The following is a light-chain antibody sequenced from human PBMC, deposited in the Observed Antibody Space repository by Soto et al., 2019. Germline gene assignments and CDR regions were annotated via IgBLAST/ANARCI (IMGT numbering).Light chain of an antibody. CDR3: AAWDDSLNGVV. J-gene: IGLJ2*01. V-gene: IGLV1-44*01. CDR1: TSNIGYNY. Sequence: QSIVTQPPSVSGTPGQRVTVSCSGSTSNIGYNYVSWYQQVAGTAPKLLIYSNNQRPSGVPDRFSGSKSGTSASLAISGLQSEDEADYYCAAWDDSLNGVVFGGGTKLTVL. CDR2: SNN.